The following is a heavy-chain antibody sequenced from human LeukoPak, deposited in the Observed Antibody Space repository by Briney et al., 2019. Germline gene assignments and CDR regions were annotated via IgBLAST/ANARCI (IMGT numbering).Heavy chain of an antibody. CDR2: ISSSSSTI. V-gene: IGHV3-48*01. CDR3: ASLYYYGSGSKIPIGMGV. CDR1: GFTFSSYS. Sequence: PGGSLRLPCAASGFTFSSYSMNWVRQAPGKGLEWVSYISSSSSTIYYADSVKGRFTISRDNAKNSLYLQMNSLRAEDTAVYYCASLYYYGSGSKIPIGMGVWGQGTTVTVSS. D-gene: IGHD3-10*01. J-gene: IGHJ6*02.